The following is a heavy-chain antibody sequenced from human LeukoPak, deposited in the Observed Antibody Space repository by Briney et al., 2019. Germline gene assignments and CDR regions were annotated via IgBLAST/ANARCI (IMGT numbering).Heavy chain of an antibody. Sequence: GGSLRLSCAASGFTFSNAWMNWVRQAPGKGLEWVANIRHDGSEKYYVDSVKGRFTISRDNAKDSLYLQMNSLRVEDTAVYYCARGRSRQYNFWGQGTLVTVSS. CDR1: GFTFSNAW. CDR2: IRHDGSEK. J-gene: IGHJ4*02. V-gene: IGHV3-7*01. CDR3: ARGRSRQYNF. D-gene: IGHD5-18*01.